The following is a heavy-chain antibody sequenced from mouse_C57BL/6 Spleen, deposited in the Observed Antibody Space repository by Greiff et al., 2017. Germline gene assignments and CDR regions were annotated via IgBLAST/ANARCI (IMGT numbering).Heavy chain of an antibody. CDR2: IYPGDGDT. J-gene: IGHJ2*01. V-gene: IGHV1-82*01. Sequence: QVQLQQSGPELVKPGASVKISCKASGYAFSSSWMNWVKQRPGKGLEWIGRIYPGDGDTNYNGKFKGKATLTADKSSSTAYMQLSSLTSEDSAVYYCAREHYYFDYWGQGTTLTVSS. CDR3: AREHYYFDY. CDR1: GYAFSSSW.